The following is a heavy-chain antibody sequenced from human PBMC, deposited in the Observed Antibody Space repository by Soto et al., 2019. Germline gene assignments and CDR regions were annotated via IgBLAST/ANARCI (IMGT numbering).Heavy chain of an antibody. CDR1: GFTFSSYA. CDR3: AKDTHRDTAMGNYYYYGMDV. D-gene: IGHD5-18*01. Sequence: PGGSLRLSCAASGFTFSSYAMSWVRQAPGKGLEWVSAISGSGGSTYYADSVKGRFTISRDNSKNTLYLQMNSLRAEDTAVYYCAKDTHRDTAMGNYYYYGMDVWGQGTTVTVSS. V-gene: IGHV3-23*01. J-gene: IGHJ6*02. CDR2: ISGSGGST.